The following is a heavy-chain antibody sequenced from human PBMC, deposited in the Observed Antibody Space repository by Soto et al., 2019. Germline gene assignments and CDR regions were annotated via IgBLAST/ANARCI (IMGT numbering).Heavy chain of an antibody. CDR3: AATRQTRYYGSGSSYY. V-gene: IGHV3-23*01. CDR1: GFTFSSYA. J-gene: IGHJ4*02. D-gene: IGHD3-10*01. CDR2: ISGSGGST. Sequence: GGSLRLSCAASGFTFSSYAMSWVRQAPGKGLEWVSAISGSGGSTYYADSVKGRFTISRDNSKNTLYLQMNSLRAEDTAVYYCAATRQTRYYGSGSSYYWGQGTLVTVSS.